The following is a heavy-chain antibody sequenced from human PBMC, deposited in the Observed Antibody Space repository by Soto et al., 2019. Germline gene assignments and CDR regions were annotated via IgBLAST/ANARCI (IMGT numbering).Heavy chain of an antibody. Sequence: PGGSLRLSCAASGFTFSSYSMNWVRQAPGKGLEWVSSISSSSSYIYYADSMEGRLTISRDNAKNTLYLQMNSLRAEDTAVYYCVRGDGDYYDGNGYLGRHWGQGTLVTVSS. V-gene: IGHV3-21*01. CDR2: ISSSSSYI. CDR1: GFTFSSYS. J-gene: IGHJ4*02. CDR3: VRGDGDYYDGNGYLGRH. D-gene: IGHD3-22*01.